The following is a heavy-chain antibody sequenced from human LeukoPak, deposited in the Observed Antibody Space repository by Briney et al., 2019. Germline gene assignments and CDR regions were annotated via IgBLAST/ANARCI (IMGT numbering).Heavy chain of an antibody. Sequence: GGSLRLSCAASGFTFSNFGMHWVRQAPGKGLEWVAFIRYDGSNKYYADSVKGRFTISRDNSKNTLYLQMNSLRGEDTAVYYCAREAYYYGSGSFDYWGQGTLVTVSS. V-gene: IGHV3-30*02. CDR2: IRYDGSNK. CDR1: GFTFSNFG. CDR3: AREAYYYGSGSFDY. J-gene: IGHJ4*02. D-gene: IGHD3-10*01.